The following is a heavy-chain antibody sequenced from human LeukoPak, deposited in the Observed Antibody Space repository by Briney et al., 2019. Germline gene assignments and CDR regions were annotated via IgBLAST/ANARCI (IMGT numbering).Heavy chain of an antibody. J-gene: IGHJ5*02. D-gene: IGHD3-3*01. CDR3: ARFDYDFWSGPKRSFDP. V-gene: IGHV4-59*01. CDR2: IYYSGST. Sequence: PSETLSLTCTVSGGSISSYYWGWIRQPPGKGLEWIGYIYYSGSTNYNPSLKSRVTISVDTSKNQFSLKLSSVTAADTAVYYCARFDYDFWSGPKRSFDPWGQGTLVTVSS. CDR1: GGSISSYY.